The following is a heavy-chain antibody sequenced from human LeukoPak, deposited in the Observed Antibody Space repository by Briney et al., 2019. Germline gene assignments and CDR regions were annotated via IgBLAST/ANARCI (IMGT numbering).Heavy chain of an antibody. CDR1: GYTFTSYY. CDR3: TREAGYGDFDY. CDR2: SNPSGGST. D-gene: IGHD4-17*01. V-gene: IGHV1-46*01. J-gene: IGHJ4*02. Sequence: GASVNVSCKASGYTFTSYYIHWVRQAPGQGLEWMGISNPSGGSTRYAQRFQGRVTMASDTSTSTVYMELSSLRSEDTAVYYCTREAGYGDFDYWGQGTLVTVSS.